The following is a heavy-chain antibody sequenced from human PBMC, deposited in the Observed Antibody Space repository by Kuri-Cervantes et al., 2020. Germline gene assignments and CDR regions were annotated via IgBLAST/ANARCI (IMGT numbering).Heavy chain of an antibody. J-gene: IGHJ4*02. Sequence: GGSLRLSCAASGFTFSSYAMHWVRQAPGKGLGWVAVISYDGSNKYYADSVKGRFTISRDNSKNTLYLQMNSLRAEDTAVYYCARTPRYSSSYFDYWGQGTLVTVSS. D-gene: IGHD6-13*01. CDR3: ARTPRYSSSYFDY. CDR2: ISYDGSNK. V-gene: IGHV3-30-3*01. CDR1: GFTFSSYA.